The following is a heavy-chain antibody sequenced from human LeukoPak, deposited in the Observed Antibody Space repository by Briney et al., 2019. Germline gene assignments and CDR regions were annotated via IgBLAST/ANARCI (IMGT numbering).Heavy chain of an antibody. CDR3: AKAPYDTSGFSSPNYFDY. V-gene: IGHV3-23*01. D-gene: IGHD3-22*01. CDR2: ITGSGVTT. CDR1: GFTFSSYA. Sequence: PGGSLRLSCAASGFTFSSYAMSWVRQAPGKELEWISTITGSGVTTYYADSVKGRFTISRDNSKNTLFLQMNSLRAEDTAVYYCAKAPYDTSGFSSPNYFDYWGQGTLVTVSS. J-gene: IGHJ4*02.